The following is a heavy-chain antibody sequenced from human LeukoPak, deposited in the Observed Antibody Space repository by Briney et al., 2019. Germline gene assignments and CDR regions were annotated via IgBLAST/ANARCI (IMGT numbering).Heavy chain of an antibody. CDR2: ISSSSGTI. V-gene: IGHV3-48*04. D-gene: IGHD5-18*01. CDR1: GFTFSSYT. Sequence: GGSLRLSCAASGFTFSSYTMNWVRQAPGKGLEWVSYISSSSGTIYYADSVKGRFTFSRDNAKNSLYLQMNSLRAEDTAVYYCARGIQYNWFDSWGQGTLVTVSS. J-gene: IGHJ5*01. CDR3: ARGIQYNWFDS.